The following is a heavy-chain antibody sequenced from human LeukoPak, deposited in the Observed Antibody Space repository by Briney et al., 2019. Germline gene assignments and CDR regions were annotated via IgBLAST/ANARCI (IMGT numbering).Heavy chain of an antibody. D-gene: IGHD3-10*02. Sequence: SVKVSCKASGGTFSSYAISWVRQAPGQGLEWMGRIIPIFGTANYAQKFQGRVTITTDESTSTAYMELSSLRSEDTAVYYCARGSWAWRKLSGGYFDYWGQGTLVTVSS. V-gene: IGHV1-69*05. J-gene: IGHJ4*02. CDR3: ARGSWAWRKLSGGYFDY. CDR2: IIPIFGTA. CDR1: GGTFSSYA.